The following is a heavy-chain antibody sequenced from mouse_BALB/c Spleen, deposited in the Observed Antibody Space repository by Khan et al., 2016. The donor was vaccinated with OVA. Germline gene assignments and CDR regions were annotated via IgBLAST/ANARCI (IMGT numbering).Heavy chain of an antibody. CDR3: ARGLRYFDY. CDR2: ITYSGST. J-gene: IGHJ2*01. CDR1: GYSITSAYA. V-gene: IGHV3-2*02. D-gene: IGHD3-1*01. Sequence: EVELVESGPGLVKPSQSLSLTCTVTGYSITSAYAWNWIRQFPGDKLEWMGYITYSGSTNYNPSLKSRISITRDPSKNQFFLQLNSVTTEDTATYYCARGLRYFDYWGQGTTLTVSS.